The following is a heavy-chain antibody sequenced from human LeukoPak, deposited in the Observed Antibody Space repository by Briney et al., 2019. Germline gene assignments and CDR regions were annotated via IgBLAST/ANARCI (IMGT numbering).Heavy chain of an antibody. CDR3: ARDQPPSEQLGY. D-gene: IGHD6-6*01. V-gene: IGHV3-7*01. Sequence: PGGSLRLSCAASEFTFSSYWMSWVRQAPGKGLEWVANIKQDGSEKYYVDSVKGRFTISRDNAKNSLYLQMNSLRAEDTAVYYCARDQPPSEQLGYWGQGTLVTVSS. CDR1: EFTFSSYW. CDR2: IKQDGSEK. J-gene: IGHJ4*02.